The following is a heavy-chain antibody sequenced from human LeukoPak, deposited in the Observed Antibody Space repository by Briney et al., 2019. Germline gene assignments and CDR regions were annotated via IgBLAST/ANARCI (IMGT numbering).Heavy chain of an antibody. D-gene: IGHD3-22*01. CDR2: IIPIFGTA. J-gene: IGHJ4*02. Sequence: SVKVSCKASGGTFRSYAISWVRQAPGQGLEWMGRIIPIFGTANYAQKFQGRVTITTDESTSTAYMELSSLRSEDTAVYYCASTMYYYDSSGYYYFDYWGQGTLVTVSS. CDR3: ASTMYYYDSSGYYYFDY. CDR1: GGTFRSYA. V-gene: IGHV1-69*05.